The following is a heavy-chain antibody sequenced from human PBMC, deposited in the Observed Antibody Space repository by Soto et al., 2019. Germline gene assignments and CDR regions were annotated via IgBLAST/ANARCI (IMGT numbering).Heavy chain of an antibody. CDR2: INHSGST. Sequence: QVQLQQWGAGLLKPSETLSLTCAVYGGSFSGYYWSWIRQPPGKGLEWIGEINHSGSTNYNPSLTSRVTISVDTSKNQFSRKLSSVTAADTAVYYCARVAVATIWGWFDPWGQGTLVTVSS. D-gene: IGHD6-19*01. J-gene: IGHJ5*02. CDR3: ARVAVATIWGWFDP. V-gene: IGHV4-34*01. CDR1: GGSFSGYY.